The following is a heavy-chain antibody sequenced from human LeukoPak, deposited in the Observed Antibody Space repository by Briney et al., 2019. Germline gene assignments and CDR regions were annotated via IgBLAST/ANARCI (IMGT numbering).Heavy chain of an antibody. Sequence: PGGSLRLSCAVSGFTFSSYAMHWVRQAPGKGLEWVAVISYDGSNKYYADSVKGRFTISRDNSKNTLYLQMNSLRAEDTAVYYCARDSGYDLFDYWGQGTLVTVSS. V-gene: IGHV3-30-3*01. CDR1: GFTFSSYA. J-gene: IGHJ4*02. D-gene: IGHD5-12*01. CDR2: ISYDGSNK. CDR3: ARDSGYDLFDY.